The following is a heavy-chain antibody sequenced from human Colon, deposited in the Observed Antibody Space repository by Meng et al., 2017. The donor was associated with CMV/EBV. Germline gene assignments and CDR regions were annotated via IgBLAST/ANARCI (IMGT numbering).Heavy chain of an antibody. CDR1: GFTFSDHY. Sequence: GESLKISCATSGFTFSDHYMDWVRQAPGRGLEWVGRSRNRANTYTTEYAPSVRGRFTISRDESKKLLFLHMTSLKTEDTAVYYCTSGYWYETYFDHWGQGTLVTVSS. D-gene: IGHD2-8*02. V-gene: IGHV3-72*01. J-gene: IGHJ4*02. CDR2: SRNRANTYTT. CDR3: TSGYWYETYFDH.